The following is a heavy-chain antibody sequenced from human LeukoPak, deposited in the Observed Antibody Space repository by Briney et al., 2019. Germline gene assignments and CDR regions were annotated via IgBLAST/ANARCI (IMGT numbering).Heavy chain of an antibody. J-gene: IGHJ5*02. D-gene: IGHD3-10*02. V-gene: IGHV3-74*01. CDR3: VRDDLCFGSLFDP. CDR1: GFSFSSYW. CDR2: INSDGSST. Sequence: PGGSLRPSCAASGFSFSSYWMQWVRQDPGKVLVWVSRINSDGSSTTYADPVKGRFTISRDNAKNTLYLQMNGLRAEDTAVYYCVRDDLCFGSLFDPWGQGTLVTVSS.